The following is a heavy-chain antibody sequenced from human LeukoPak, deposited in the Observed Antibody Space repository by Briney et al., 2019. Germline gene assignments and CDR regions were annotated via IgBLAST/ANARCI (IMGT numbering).Heavy chain of an antibody. V-gene: IGHV1-2*06. J-gene: IGHJ4*02. CDR1: GYTFIDYW. Sequence: ASVKVSCKASGYTFIDYWIHWVRQAPGQGLEWMGRININSGGINYAQKFQGRVTMTRDTSTSTVYMELSSLRSEDTAVYYCARGDSSGYYANYYFDYWGQGTLVTVSS. CDR3: ARGDSSGYYANYYFDY. D-gene: IGHD3-22*01. CDR2: ININSGGI.